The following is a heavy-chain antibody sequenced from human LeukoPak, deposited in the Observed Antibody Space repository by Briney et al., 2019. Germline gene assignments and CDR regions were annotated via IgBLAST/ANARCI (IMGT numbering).Heavy chain of an antibody. Sequence: GESLKISCKGSGYSFTSYWISWVRQMPGKGLEWMGRIDPSDSYTNYSPSFQGHVTISADKSISTAYLQWSSLKASDTAMYYCARHEVLRFLEWEGTGIDYWGQGTLVTVSS. CDR3: ARHEVLRFLEWEGTGIDY. D-gene: IGHD3-3*01. J-gene: IGHJ4*02. CDR2: IDPSDSYT. V-gene: IGHV5-10-1*01. CDR1: GYSFTSYW.